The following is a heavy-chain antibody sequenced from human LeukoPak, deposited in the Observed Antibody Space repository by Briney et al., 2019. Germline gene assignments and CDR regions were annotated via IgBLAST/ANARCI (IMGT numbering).Heavy chain of an antibody. CDR1: GGSFSGYY. CDR3: ARGVGYYDSSGQGYYFDY. V-gene: IGHV4-34*01. CDR2: INHSGST. Sequence: SETLSLTCAVCGGSFSGYYWSWIRQPPGKGLEWIGEINHSGSTNYNPSLTSRVTISVDTSKNQFSLKLSSVTAADTAVYYCARGVGYYDSSGQGYYFDYWGQGTLVTVSS. D-gene: IGHD3-22*01. J-gene: IGHJ4*02.